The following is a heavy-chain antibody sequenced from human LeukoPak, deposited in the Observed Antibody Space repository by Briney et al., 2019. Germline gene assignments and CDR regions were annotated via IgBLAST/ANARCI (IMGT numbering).Heavy chain of an antibody. J-gene: IGHJ6*03. Sequence: GGSLRLSCSASGFTVSSFSMHWVRQAPGKGLVWVSRINSDGSTTTYADSVRGRFTISRDNAKNTLYVQMNSLRAEDTAVYYCAKGGYDILTGYYNIYYYYMDVWGKGTTVTISS. CDR1: GFTVSSFS. CDR3: AKGGYDILTGYYNIYYYYMDV. D-gene: IGHD3-9*01. V-gene: IGHV3-74*03. CDR2: INSDGSTT.